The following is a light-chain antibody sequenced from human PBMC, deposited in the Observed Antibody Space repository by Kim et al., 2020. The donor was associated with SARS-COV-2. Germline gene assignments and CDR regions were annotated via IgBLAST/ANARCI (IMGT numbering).Light chain of an antibody. CDR2: DAS. CDR3: QQRNNWPHLT. Sequence: LSPRERAHLSCRASQSISRYVAWYQQKPGQAPRLLIYDASNRATGIPARFSGSGSGTDFTLTISSLQSEDFAVYYCQQRNNWPHLTFGGGTKVEI. J-gene: IGKJ4*01. V-gene: IGKV3-11*01. CDR1: QSISRY.